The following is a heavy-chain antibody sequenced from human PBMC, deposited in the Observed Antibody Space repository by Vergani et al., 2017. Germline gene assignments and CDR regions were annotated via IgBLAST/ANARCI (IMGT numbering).Heavy chain of an antibody. CDR1: GGSISSGDHC. V-gene: IGHV4-31*11. CDR2: IFYSGTT. J-gene: IGHJ4*02. CDR3: ARFRGNWNDVDN. D-gene: IGHD1-1*01. Sequence: QVQLQESGPGVVKPSQTLSLTCAVSGGSISSGDHCWTWIRQRPGKGLEWIGYIFYSGTTYDNPSLRSRLTISVDTSQNQFSLKLSSVTAADTAVYYCARFRGNWNDVDNWGQGTLVTVSS.